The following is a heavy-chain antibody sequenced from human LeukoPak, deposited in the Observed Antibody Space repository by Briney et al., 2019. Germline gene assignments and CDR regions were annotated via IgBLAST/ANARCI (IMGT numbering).Heavy chain of an antibody. V-gene: IGHV4-34*01. CDR3: ARRVSSVVDY. Sequence: PSETLSLTCAVYGGSFSGYYWSWIRQPPGKGLEWIGEINHSGSTNYNPSLKSRVTISVDTSKNQFSLKLSSVTAADTAVYYCARRVSSVVDYWGQGTLVTVSS. J-gene: IGHJ4*02. CDR2: INHSGST. D-gene: IGHD6-25*01. CDR1: GGSFSGYY.